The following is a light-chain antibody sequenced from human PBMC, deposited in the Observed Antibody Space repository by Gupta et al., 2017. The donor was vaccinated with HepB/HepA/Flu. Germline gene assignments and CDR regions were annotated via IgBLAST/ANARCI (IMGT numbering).Light chain of an antibody. Sequence: EIVLTQSPATLSLSPGERATLSCRAIQSVSSYLAWYQQKPGQAPKPLFYEASTGATGIPPVFGGGGFGQTLLPPSGALGLKDFPFYSCQHQGGGLTFGGGTKVEIK. CDR1: QSVSSY. CDR3: QHQGGGLT. J-gene: IGKJ4*01. V-gene: IGKV3-11*01. CDR2: EAS.